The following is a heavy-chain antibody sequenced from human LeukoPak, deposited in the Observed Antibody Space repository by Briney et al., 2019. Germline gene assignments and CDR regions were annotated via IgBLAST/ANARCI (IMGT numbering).Heavy chain of an antibody. CDR1: GVAFSHAW. CDR2: IKTTSDGGPT. J-gene: IGHJ3*02. CDR3: TTNDAFEI. V-gene: IGHV3-15*01. Sequence: GGSLRLSCAASGVAFSHAWMSWVRQAPGKGLEWVAQIKTTSDGGPTDYAAPVKGRFTISPDDSENMLYLQMNSLKTEDTAVYYCTTNDAFEIWGQGTMVIVSS.